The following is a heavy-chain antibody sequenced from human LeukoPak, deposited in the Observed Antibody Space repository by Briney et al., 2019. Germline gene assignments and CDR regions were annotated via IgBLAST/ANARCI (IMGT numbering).Heavy chain of an antibody. J-gene: IGHJ6*03. CDR3: ARDPESARRHYYYYKDV. D-gene: IGHD6-6*01. CDR2: ISGSSTTM. V-gene: IGHV3-48*04. CDR1: GFTFSTYS. Sequence: GGSLRLSCAASGFTFSTYSMNWVRQAPGKGLEWVSYISGSSTTMFYADSVKGRFTISRDSAKNSVYLQMNSLRAEDTAVYYCARDPESARRHYYYYKDVWGKGTTVTVSS.